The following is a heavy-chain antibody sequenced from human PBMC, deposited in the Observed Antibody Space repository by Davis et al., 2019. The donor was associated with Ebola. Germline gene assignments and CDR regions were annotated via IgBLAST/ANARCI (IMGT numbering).Heavy chain of an antibody. Sequence: AASVKVSCKASGGTFSSYAISWVRQAPGQGLEWMGGIIPIFGTANYAQKFQGRVTITADKSTSTAYMELGSLRSEETAVYYCATLVRVIEGGVIVEYYYYGMDVWGQGTTVTVSS. V-gene: IGHV1-69*06. D-gene: IGHD3-16*02. CDR2: IIPIFGTA. CDR3: ATLVRVIEGGVIVEYYYYGMDV. CDR1: GGTFSSYA. J-gene: IGHJ6*02.